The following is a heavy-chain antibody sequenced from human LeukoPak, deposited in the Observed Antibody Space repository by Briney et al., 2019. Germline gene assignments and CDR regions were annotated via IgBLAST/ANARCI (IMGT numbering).Heavy chain of an antibody. Sequence: PSETLSLTCTVSGGSISSYYWSWIRQPPGKGLEWIGYIYYSGSTNYNPSLKSRVTVSVDTSKNQFSLKLSSVTAADTAVYYCARNDFWSGYYLDYWGREPWSPSPQ. CDR3: ARNDFWSGYYLDY. CDR2: IYYSGST. D-gene: IGHD3-3*01. CDR1: GGSISSYY. V-gene: IGHV4-59*08. J-gene: IGHJ4*02.